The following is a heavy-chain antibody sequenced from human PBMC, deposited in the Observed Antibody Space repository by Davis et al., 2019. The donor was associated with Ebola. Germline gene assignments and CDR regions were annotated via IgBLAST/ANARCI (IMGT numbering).Heavy chain of an antibody. Sequence: ASVKVSCKASGYTFTGYYMHWVRQAPGQGLEWMGWINPNSGGTNYAQKFQGRVTMTRDTSISTAYMELSRLRSDDTAVYYCARGPLRFLEWLPTDYWGQGTLVTVSS. D-gene: IGHD3-3*01. CDR3: ARGPLRFLEWLPTDY. CDR1: GYTFTGYY. J-gene: IGHJ4*02. CDR2: INPNSGGT. V-gene: IGHV1-2*02.